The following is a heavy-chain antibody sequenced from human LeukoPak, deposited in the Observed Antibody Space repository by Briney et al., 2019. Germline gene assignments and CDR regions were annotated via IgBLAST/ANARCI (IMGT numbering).Heavy chain of an antibody. Sequence: ASVKVSCKASGYTFTSYAMHWVRQAPGQSLEWMGWINTGNGDTKYSQKFQGRVTITRDTSASSAYMELSSLRSEDTAVYYCATYRGNWFDPWGQGTLVTVSS. CDR3: ATYRGNWFDP. CDR1: GYTFTSYA. D-gene: IGHD5-18*01. J-gene: IGHJ5*02. CDR2: INTGNGDT. V-gene: IGHV1-3*04.